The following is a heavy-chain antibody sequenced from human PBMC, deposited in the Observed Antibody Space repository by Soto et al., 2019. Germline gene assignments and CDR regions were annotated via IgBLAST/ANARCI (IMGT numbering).Heavy chain of an antibody. V-gene: IGHV1-69*12. CDR3: ARGLRSLATIGDAFDI. D-gene: IGHD4-17*01. CDR2: IIPKGGAT. Sequence: QVQLVQSGAEVKKPGSSVKVSCKASGDTFSRFTFSWLRQAPGQGLEWLGGIIPKGGATNYAQTFRGRVTITAGESTTTAYMELSNLRSEDTAVYYCARGLRSLATIGDAFDIRGQGTMVTVSS. J-gene: IGHJ3*02. CDR1: GDTFSRFT.